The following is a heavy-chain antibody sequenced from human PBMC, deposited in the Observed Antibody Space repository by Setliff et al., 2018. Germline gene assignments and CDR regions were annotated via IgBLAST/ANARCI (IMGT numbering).Heavy chain of an antibody. CDR3: ARAPRYFDPTGSYFDY. CDR2: MYYGGGGST. V-gene: IGHV4-59*12. J-gene: IGHJ4*02. D-gene: IGHD3-9*01. CDR1: GGSISSYY. Sequence: SETLSLTCTVSGGSISSYYWSWIRQPPGKGLEWIGSMYYGGGGSTYYNASLKSRVTISVDPSKNQFSLKLNSVTAADTAVYYCARAPRYFDPTGSYFDYWGQGTLVTVSS.